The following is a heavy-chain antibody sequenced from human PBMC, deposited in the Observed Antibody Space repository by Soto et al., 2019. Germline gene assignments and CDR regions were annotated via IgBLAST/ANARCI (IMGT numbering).Heavy chain of an antibody. V-gene: IGHV3-21*01. D-gene: IGHD4-4*01. CDR2: ISSSSSYI. CDR1: GFTFSSYS. J-gene: IGHJ6*02. Sequence: GGSLRLSCAASGFTFSSYSMNWVRQAPGKGLEWVSSISSSSSYIYYADSVKGRFTISRDNAKNSLYLQMNSLRAEDTAVYYCARDRSTVTTTFHYYYGMDVWGQGTTVTVSS. CDR3: ARDRSTVTTTFHYYYGMDV.